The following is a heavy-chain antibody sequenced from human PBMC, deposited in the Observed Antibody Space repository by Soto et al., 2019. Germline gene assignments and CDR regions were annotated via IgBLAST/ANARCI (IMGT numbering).Heavy chain of an antibody. J-gene: IGHJ6*02. V-gene: IGHV1-2*02. Sequence: ASVKVSCKASGYTFTGYYVHWVRQAPGQGLEWMGWINPNSGDTYLAQRFQGRVTISRDNAKNSLYLQMNSLRAEDTAVYYCASIAARPRYYYYYGMDVWGQGTTVTVSS. D-gene: IGHD6-6*01. CDR1: GYTFTGYY. CDR3: ASIAARPRYYYYYGMDV. CDR2: INPNSGDT.